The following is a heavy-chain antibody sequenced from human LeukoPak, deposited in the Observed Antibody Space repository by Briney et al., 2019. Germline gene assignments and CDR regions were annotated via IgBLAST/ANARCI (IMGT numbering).Heavy chain of an antibody. CDR1: GYNFITYG. CDR2: ISAYNGNT. CDR3: ARNLLDIADPWESSGY. J-gene: IGHJ4*02. D-gene: IGHD5-12*01. V-gene: IGHV1-18*01. Sequence: ASVKVSCKASGYNFITYGIVWVRQAPGQGLEWMGWISAYNGNTDYAQKLQGRVSMTTDTSTSTVYMELKSLRSDDTAVYYCARNLLDIADPWESSGYWGQGTLVTVSS.